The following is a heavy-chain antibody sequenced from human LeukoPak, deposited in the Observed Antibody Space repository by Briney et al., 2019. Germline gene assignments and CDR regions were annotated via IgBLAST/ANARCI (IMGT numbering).Heavy chain of an antibody. J-gene: IGHJ4*02. Sequence: GGSLRLSCAASGFTFSSYSMNWVRQAPGKGLEWVSSISSSSSYIYYADSVKGRFTISRDNAKNSLYLQMNSLRAEDTAVYYCARGSSSTMIVVVIELDYWGQGTLVTVSS. V-gene: IGHV3-21*01. D-gene: IGHD3-22*01. CDR2: ISSSSSYI. CDR3: ARGSSSTMIVVVIELDY. CDR1: GFTFSSYS.